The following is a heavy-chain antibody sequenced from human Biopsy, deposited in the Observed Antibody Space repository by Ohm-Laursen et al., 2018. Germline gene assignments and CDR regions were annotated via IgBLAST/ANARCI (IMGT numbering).Heavy chain of an antibody. V-gene: IGHV4-59*11. D-gene: IGHD4-23*01. CDR1: GGSFTGHY. J-gene: IGHJ4*02. CDR2: ISYTGYT. CDR3: ARGSNDFGGLYFPR. Sequence: SETLSLTCTVSGGSFTGHYWSWIRQPPGKGLVWIGHISYTGYTSYNASLKSRVTISVDTSRNHFSLRLSSLTAADTAAYYCARGSNDFGGLYFPRWGQGTLLTVSS.